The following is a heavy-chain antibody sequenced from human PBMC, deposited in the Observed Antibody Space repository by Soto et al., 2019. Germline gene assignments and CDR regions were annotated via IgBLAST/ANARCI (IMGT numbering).Heavy chain of an antibody. CDR2: IIPMFGTP. CDR1: AGTFSSYA. V-gene: IGHV1-69*12. D-gene: IGHD2-15*01. Sequence: QVQLVQSGAEVKKPESSVKVSCKASAGTFSSYAISWVRQAPGQGLEWMGGIIPMFGTPNYAQKFQGRVTITADESTRTADMELSSLRSEDTAVYYCARTVVAAATPHYYYYGMDAWGQGTTVTVSS. J-gene: IGHJ6*02. CDR3: ARTVVAAATPHYYYYGMDA.